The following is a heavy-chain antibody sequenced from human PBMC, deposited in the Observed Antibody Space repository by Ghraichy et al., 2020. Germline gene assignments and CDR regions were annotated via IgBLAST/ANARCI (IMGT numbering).Heavy chain of an antibody. CDR1: GFTFSSYS. V-gene: IGHV3-48*02. Sequence: LSLTCAASGFTFSSYSMNWVRQAPGKGLEWVSYISSSSSTIYYADSVKGRFTISRDNAKNSLYLQMNSLRDEDTAVYYCARRVWFGEIDGRGGQGTLVTVSS. CDR3: ARRVWFGEIDGR. J-gene: IGHJ4*02. CDR2: ISSSSSTI. D-gene: IGHD3-10*01.